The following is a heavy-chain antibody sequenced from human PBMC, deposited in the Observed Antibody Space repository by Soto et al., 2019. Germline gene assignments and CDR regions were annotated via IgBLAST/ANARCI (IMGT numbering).Heavy chain of an antibody. CDR2: QSASVSTT. J-gene: IGHJ4*02. D-gene: IGHD3-16*02. Sequence: EVQLLESGGDLVQPGGSLRLSCAASGFIFSNYDMSWVRQAPGKGLEWVSGQSASVSTTWYGDSAKGRFTISRDNSKNMLYLQMDNLRAEDTALYYCARGYTHTGEFDLWGQGTLVTVSS. CDR3: ARGYTHTGEFDL. CDR1: GFIFSNYD. V-gene: IGHV3-23*01.